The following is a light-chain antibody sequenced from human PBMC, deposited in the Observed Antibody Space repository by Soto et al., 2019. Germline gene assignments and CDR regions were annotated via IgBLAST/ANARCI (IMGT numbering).Light chain of an antibody. CDR1: DSNIGKNY. V-gene: IGLV1-51*01. Sequence: QSALTQPPSVSAAPGQKVTISCSGTDSNIGKNYVSWYQQFPGTVPKVLIYDNNNRPSGIPDRFSGSKSGTSATLGITGLQTGDEADYYCGTWDSSLNAVVFGAGTKVTV. CDR2: DNN. CDR3: GTWDSSLNAVV. J-gene: IGLJ1*01.